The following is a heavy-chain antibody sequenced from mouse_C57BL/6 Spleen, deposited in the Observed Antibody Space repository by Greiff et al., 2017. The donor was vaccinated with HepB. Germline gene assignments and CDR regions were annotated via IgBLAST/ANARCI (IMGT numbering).Heavy chain of an antibody. CDR3: ARCDYDGGGCMDY. J-gene: IGHJ4*01. CDR2: IYPGDGDT. CDR1: GYAFSSSW. Sequence: VQLQQSGPELVKPGASVKISCKASGYAFSSSWMNWVKQRPGKGLEWIGRIYPGDGDTNYNGKFKGKATLTADKSSSTAYMQLSSLTSEDSAVDFCARCDYDGGGCMDYWGQGTSVTVSS. V-gene: IGHV1-82*01. D-gene: IGHD2-4*01.